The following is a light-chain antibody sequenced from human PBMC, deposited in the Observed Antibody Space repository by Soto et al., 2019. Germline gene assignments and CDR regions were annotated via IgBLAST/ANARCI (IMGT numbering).Light chain of an antibody. CDR1: QSVSSN. Sequence: EIVMTQSPATLSVSPGEIATLSCRASQSVSSNLAWYQQKPCKAPTLLIYGASTSATDIPARFSGSGSWTERTLTISRLPAEDFAVYYCQQYNKWPVSFGPGTKVDIE. J-gene: IGKJ3*01. CDR3: QQYNKWPVS. V-gene: IGKV3-15*01. CDR2: GAS.